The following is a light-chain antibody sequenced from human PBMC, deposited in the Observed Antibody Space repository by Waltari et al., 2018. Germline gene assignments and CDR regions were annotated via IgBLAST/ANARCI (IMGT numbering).Light chain of an antibody. CDR3: QQYNNWPRS. CDR2: GVS. J-gene: IGKJ5*01. CDR1: QSVSSK. V-gene: IGKV3-15*01. Sequence: EIVMTQSPATLSVSPGERATLSCRASQSVSSKLAWYQQKPGQAPRLLMYGVSTRATGIPARFSGSGSGTEFTLTISSLQSEDFAVYYCQQYNNWPRSFGQGTRLEIK.